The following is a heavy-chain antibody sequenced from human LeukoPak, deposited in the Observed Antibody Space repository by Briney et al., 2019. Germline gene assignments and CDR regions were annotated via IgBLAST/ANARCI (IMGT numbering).Heavy chain of an antibody. J-gene: IGHJ4*02. Sequence: ASVKVSCKASGYTFTSYAMHWVRQAPGQRLEWMGWINAGNGNTKYSQEFQGRVTITRDTSASTAYMELSSPRSEDMAVYYCARDPSNLLWFGELKYYFDYWGQGTLVTVSS. D-gene: IGHD3-10*01. CDR2: INAGNGNT. CDR3: ARDPSNLLWFGELKYYFDY. CDR1: GYTFTSYA. V-gene: IGHV1-3*03.